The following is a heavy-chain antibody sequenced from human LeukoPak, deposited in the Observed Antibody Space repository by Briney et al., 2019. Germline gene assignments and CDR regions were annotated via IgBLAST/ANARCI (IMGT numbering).Heavy chain of an antibody. D-gene: IGHD1-26*01. CDR2: IYPGDSDT. CDR1: GYXFTSYW. Sequence: GESLKISCKGSGYXFTSYWIGWVRQMPGKGLEWMGIIYPGDSDTRYSPSFQGQVTISADKSISTAYLQWSSLKASDTAMYYCARQTELVSYYFDYWGQGTLVTVSS. V-gene: IGHV5-51*01. J-gene: IGHJ4*02. CDR3: ARQTELVSYYFDY.